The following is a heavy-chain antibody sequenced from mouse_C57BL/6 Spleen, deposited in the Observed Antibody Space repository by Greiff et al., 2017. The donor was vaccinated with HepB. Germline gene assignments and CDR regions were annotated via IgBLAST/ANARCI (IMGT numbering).Heavy chain of an antibody. J-gene: IGHJ1*03. D-gene: IGHD6-1*01. V-gene: IGHV6-3*01. Sequence: EVKVEESGGGLVQPGGSMKLSCVASGFTFSNYWMNWVRQSPEKGLEWVAQIRLKSDNYATHYAESVKGRFTISRDDSKSSVYMQMNNLRAEDTGIYFCTDILFWYFDVWGTGTTVTVSS. CDR1: GFTFSNYW. CDR3: TDILFWYFDV. CDR2: IRLKSDNYAT.